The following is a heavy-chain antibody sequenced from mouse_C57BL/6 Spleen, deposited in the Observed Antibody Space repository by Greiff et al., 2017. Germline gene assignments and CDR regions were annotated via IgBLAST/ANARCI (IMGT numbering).Heavy chain of an antibody. Sequence: QVQLKESGAELVRPGASVTLSCKASGYTFTDYEMHWVKQTPVHGLEWIGAIDPETGGTAYNQKFKGKAILTADKSSSTAYMELRSLTSEDSAVYYCTRGNYGSSLWSFDVWGTGTTVTVSS. V-gene: IGHV1-15*01. J-gene: IGHJ1*03. D-gene: IGHD1-1*01. CDR3: TRGNYGSSLWSFDV. CDR1: GYTFTDYE. CDR2: IDPETGGT.